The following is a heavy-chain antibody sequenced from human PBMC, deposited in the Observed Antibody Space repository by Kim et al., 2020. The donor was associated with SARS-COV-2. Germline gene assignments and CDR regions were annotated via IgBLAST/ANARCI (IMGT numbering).Heavy chain of an antibody. CDR3: ARRHFSGGYYYFDY. J-gene: IGHJ4*02. CDR1: GFTFGSHW. Sequence: GGSLRLSCAASGFTFGSHWMHWVRQAPGKGLVWVARINSDGSTTGYADSVKGRFTISRDNARNTQYLQMNSLSAEDTAVYYCARRHFSGGYYYFDYWGQGTLVTVSS. D-gene: IGHD6-19*01. CDR2: INSDGSTT. V-gene: IGHV3-74*01.